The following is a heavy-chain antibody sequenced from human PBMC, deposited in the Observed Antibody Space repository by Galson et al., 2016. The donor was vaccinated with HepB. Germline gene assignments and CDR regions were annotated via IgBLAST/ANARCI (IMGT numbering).Heavy chain of an antibody. CDR3: ARDHTSGWYGDY. V-gene: IGHV3-30-3*01. CDR2: ISYDGGNK. Sequence: SLRLSCAASGFTFSTYAMHWVRQAPGKGLEWVTFISYDGGNKYYADSVKGRFTISRDNSKNMLFLQMNSLRAEDTAVYYCARDHTSGWYGDYWGQGTLVIVSS. D-gene: IGHD6-19*01. J-gene: IGHJ4*02. CDR1: GFTFSTYA.